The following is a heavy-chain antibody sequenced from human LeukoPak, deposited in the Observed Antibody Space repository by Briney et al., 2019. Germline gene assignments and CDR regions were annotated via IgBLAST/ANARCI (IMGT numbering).Heavy chain of an antibody. J-gene: IGHJ6*03. CDR3: ARGNDDFWSGSYYYYYYMDV. V-gene: IGHV4-61*02. CDR1: GGSISSSSYY. D-gene: IGHD3-3*01. Sequence: SETLSLTCTVSGGSISSSSYYWSWIRQPAGKGLEWIGRIYTSGSTNYNPSLKSRVTISVDTSKNQFSLKLSSVTAADTAVYYCARGNDDFWSGSYYYYYYMDVWGKGTTVTVSS. CDR2: IYTSGST.